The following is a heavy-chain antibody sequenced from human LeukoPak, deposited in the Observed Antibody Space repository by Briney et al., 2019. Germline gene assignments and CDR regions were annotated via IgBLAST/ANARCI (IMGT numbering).Heavy chain of an antibody. D-gene: IGHD3-3*01. CDR2: IYYSGST. V-gene: IGHV4-59*01. CDR1: GGSISNYY. J-gene: IGHJ4*02. CDR3: ARGSDYDFWSGYPLGY. Sequence: SETLSLTCTVSGGSISNYYWSWIRQPPGKGLEWIGYIYYSGSTNYNPSLKSRVTISVDTSKNQFSLKLSSVTAADTAVYYCARGSDYDFWSGYPLGYWGQGTLVTVSS.